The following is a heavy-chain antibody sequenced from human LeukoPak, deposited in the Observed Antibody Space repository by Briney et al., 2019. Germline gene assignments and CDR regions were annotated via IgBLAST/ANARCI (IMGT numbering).Heavy chain of an antibody. Sequence: GGSLRLSCAASGFTFSNYGMHWVRQAPGKGLEWVAVISYDGSNKEYADSVKGRFSISRDNSKHTLYLQMNSLRAEDTAVYFCAKDDGTGLGSSWFHGMDVWGQGTTVTVSS. CDR2: ISYDGSNK. J-gene: IGHJ6*02. CDR1: GFTFSNYG. V-gene: IGHV3-30*18. CDR3: AKDDGTGLGSSWFHGMDV. D-gene: IGHD6-13*01.